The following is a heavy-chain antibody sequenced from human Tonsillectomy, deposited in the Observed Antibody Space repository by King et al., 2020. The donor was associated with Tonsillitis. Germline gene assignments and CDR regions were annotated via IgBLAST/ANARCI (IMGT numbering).Heavy chain of an antibody. CDR1: GFTFSSYG. CDR3: ATSAGTFSYYYYMDV. D-gene: IGHD6-13*01. Sequence: VQLVESGGGVVQPGRSLRLSCAASGFTFSSYGMHWVRQAPGKGLEWVAVIWYDGVNKYYADSVKGRFTISRDNSENTLYLQMNSLIAEDTAVYYCATSAGTFSYYYYMDVWGKGTTVTVSS. J-gene: IGHJ6*03. CDR2: IWYDGVNK. V-gene: IGHV3-33*08.